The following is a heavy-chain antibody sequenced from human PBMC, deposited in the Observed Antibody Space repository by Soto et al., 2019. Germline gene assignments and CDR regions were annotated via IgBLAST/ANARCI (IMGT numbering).Heavy chain of an antibody. CDR2: IIPIFGTA. J-gene: IGHJ6*02. Sequence: QVQLVQSGAEVKKPGSSVKVSCKASGGTLSSYAISWVRQAPGQGLEWMGGIIPIFGTANYAQKFQGRVTITADESTSTAYMELSSQRSEDTAVYYCARGSSSWEDYYYYGMDVWGQGTTVTVSS. D-gene: IGHD6-13*01. V-gene: IGHV1-69*01. CDR3: ARGSSSWEDYYYYGMDV. CDR1: GGTLSSYA.